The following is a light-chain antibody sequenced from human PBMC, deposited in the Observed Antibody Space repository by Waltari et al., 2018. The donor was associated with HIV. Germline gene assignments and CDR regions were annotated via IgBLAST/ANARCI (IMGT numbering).Light chain of an antibody. J-gene: IGLJ1*01. Sequence: SVLTQPPLASGTPRPGVNISLSGSHFNLGQNFLSWYQQVPGTAPKVLIFRDNQRPSGVPDRFSGSKSGASASLAISGLRSEDEADYYCAAWDDSLSGSYVFGPGTKVTVL. CDR2: RDN. CDR3: AAWDDSLSGSYV. V-gene: IGLV1-47*01. CDR1: HFNLGQNF.